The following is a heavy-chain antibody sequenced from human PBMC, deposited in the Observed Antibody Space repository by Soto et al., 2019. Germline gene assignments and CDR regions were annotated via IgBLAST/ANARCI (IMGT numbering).Heavy chain of an antibody. CDR2: IIPIFGTA. Sequence: ASVKVSCKASGGTFSSYAMSWVRQAPGQGLEWMGGIIPIFGTANYAQKFQGRVTITADESTSTAYMELSSLRSEDTAVYYCARDPPGYGYDYWGQGTLVTVSS. CDR1: GGTFSSYA. D-gene: IGHD5-18*01. V-gene: IGHV1-69*13. CDR3: ARDPPGYGYDY. J-gene: IGHJ4*02.